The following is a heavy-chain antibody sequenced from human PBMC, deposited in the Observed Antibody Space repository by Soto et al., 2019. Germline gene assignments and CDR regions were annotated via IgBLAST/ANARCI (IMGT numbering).Heavy chain of an antibody. Sequence: PGGSLRLSCAASGFTFSSYGMHWVRQAPGKGLEWVAVISYDGSNKYYADSVKGRFTISRDNSKNTLYLQMNSLRAEDTAVYYCAKGLGYCISTSCSVDYWGQGTLVTVSS. CDR2: ISYDGSNK. D-gene: IGHD2-2*01. V-gene: IGHV3-30*18. CDR3: AKGLGYCISTSCSVDY. J-gene: IGHJ4*02. CDR1: GFTFSSYG.